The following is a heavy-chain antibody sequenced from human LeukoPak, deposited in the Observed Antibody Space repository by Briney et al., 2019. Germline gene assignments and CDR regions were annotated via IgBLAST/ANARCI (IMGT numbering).Heavy chain of an antibody. CDR3: ARDEFIRRYFDY. D-gene: IGHD3-10*01. J-gene: IGHJ4*02. V-gene: IGHV1-46*01. Sequence: GASVKVSFTASGYTFTSYYMHWVRQAPGQGLEWMGIINPSGGSTSYAQKFQGRVTMTRDTSTSTVYMELSSLRSEDTAVYYCARDEFIRRYFDYWGQGTLVTVSS. CDR2: INPSGGST. CDR1: GYTFTSYY.